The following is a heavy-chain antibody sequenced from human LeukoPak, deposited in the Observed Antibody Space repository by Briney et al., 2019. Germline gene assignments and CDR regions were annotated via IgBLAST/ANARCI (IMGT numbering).Heavy chain of an antibody. CDR2: IASDGRDK. J-gene: IGHJ4*02. CDR3: AKDLAIGPAGYYFDD. D-gene: IGHD6-13*01. V-gene: IGHV3-30*18. Sequence: PGGSLRLSCAASGFTFSRYGMHWVRQAPGKGLEWVAVIASDGRDKHHADSVKGRFTISRDNSKNTLYLQVNSLRAEDTAVYHCAKDLAIGPAGYYFDDWGQGTLVTVSS. CDR1: GFTFSRYG.